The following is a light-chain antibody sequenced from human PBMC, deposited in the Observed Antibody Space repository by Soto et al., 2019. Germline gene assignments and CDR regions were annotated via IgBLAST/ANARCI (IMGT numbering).Light chain of an antibody. J-gene: IGLJ1*01. CDR2: RDD. Sequence: QSVLTQSPSVSGTPGQRDTISCSGGTSNVGDHFVYWYQHLPGAAPKLLIYRDDQRPSGVPDRCSGSKSGTSASLAISGLRSEDEADYYCTVWDDSLSGRVFGTGTKLTVL. V-gene: IGLV1-47*01. CDR3: TVWDDSLSGRV. CDR1: TSNVGDHF.